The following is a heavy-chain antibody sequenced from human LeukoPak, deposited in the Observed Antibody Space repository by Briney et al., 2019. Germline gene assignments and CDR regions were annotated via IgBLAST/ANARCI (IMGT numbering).Heavy chain of an antibody. CDR3: AHYTPRHMVATLDYGMDV. CDR2: IRSKANSYAT. J-gene: IGHJ6*02. Sequence: QTGGSPRLSCAASGFTFSGSAMHWVRQASGKGLEWVGRIRSKANSYATAYAASVKGRFTISRDDSKNTAYLQMNSLKTEDTAVYYCAHYTPRHMVATLDYGMDVWGQGTTVTVSS. V-gene: IGHV3-73*01. D-gene: IGHD5-12*01. CDR1: GFTFSGSA.